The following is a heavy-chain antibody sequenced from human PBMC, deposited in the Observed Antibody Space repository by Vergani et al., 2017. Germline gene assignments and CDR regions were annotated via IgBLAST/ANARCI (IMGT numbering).Heavy chain of an antibody. V-gene: IGHV1-69*08. D-gene: IGHD4-17*01. CDR2: IIPILGIA. Sequence: QVQLVQSGAEVKKPGSSVKVSCKASGGTFSSNTISWVRQAPGQGLEWMGRIIPILGIANYAQKFQGRVTITADKSTSTAYMELSSLRAEDTAVYYCAKDWGLRDYYYYYYMDVWGKGTTVTVSS. J-gene: IGHJ6*03. CDR1: GGTFSSNT. CDR3: AKDWGLRDYYYYYYMDV.